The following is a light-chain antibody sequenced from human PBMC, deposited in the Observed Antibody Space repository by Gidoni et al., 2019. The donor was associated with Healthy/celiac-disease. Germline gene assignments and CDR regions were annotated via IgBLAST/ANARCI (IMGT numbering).Light chain of an antibody. Sequence: DIQMTHSPSTLSASVGDRVTITCRASQSISSWLAWYQQKPGKAPKLLIYDASSLESGVPSRFSGSGSGTEFTLTISSLQPDGFATYYCQQYNSWTFGQGTKVEIK. V-gene: IGKV1-5*01. CDR1: QSISSW. CDR3: QQYNSWT. CDR2: DAS. J-gene: IGKJ1*01.